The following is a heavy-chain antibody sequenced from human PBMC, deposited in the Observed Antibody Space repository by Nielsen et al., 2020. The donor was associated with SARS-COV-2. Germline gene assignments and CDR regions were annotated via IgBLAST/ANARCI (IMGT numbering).Heavy chain of an antibody. CDR2: IYHSGNT. CDR1: GDSISSSNW. CDR3: ARLLTNTGNYFRFDP. J-gene: IGHJ5*02. D-gene: IGHD1-26*01. Sequence: SETLSLTCAVSGDSISSSNWWSWVRQTPGKGLERIGEIYHSGNTNYNPSLKSRVTISVDKSKNQFSLRLISVTAADTAVYYCARLLTNTGNYFRFDPWGQGTLVTFSS. V-gene: IGHV4-4*02.